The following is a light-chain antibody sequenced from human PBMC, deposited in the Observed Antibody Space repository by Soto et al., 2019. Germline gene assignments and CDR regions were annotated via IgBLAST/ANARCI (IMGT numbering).Light chain of an antibody. CDR3: AAWDDSLSGWV. CDR1: SSNIGSNY. V-gene: IGLV1-47*02. Sequence: QSVLTQPPSASGSPGQRVTMSCSGSSSNIGSNYVYWYQQLPGTAPKLLIYSNNQRPSGVPDRFSGSKSGTSASLAISGLRSEDEADYYCAAWDDSLSGWVFGGGTKVTVL. J-gene: IGLJ3*02. CDR2: SNN.